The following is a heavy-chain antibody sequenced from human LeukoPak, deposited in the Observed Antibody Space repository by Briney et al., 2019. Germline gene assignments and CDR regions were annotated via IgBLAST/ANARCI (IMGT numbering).Heavy chain of an antibody. CDR1: GFTFGSFA. J-gene: IGHJ4*02. CDR3: TTRGHLRGIDH. CDR2: IQSKPDGGTA. Sequence: GGSLRPSCAASGFTFGSFAMNWVRQAPGKGLEWVGHIQSKPDGGTADYAAPVKGRFTISRDDSKNTLYLVINSLKTEDTAVYYCTTRGHLRGIDHWGQGTLVTVSS. D-gene: IGHD3-10*01. V-gene: IGHV3-15*01.